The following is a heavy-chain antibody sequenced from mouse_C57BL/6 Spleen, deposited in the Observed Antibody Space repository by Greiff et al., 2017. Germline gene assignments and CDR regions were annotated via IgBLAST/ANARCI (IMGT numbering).Heavy chain of an antibody. CDR2: IDPTSGGT. CDR3: ARGGFSTTVVAAFDY. J-gene: IGHJ2*01. V-gene: IGHV1-72*01. D-gene: IGHD1-1*01. CDR1: GYTFTSYW. Sequence: QVQLQQPGAELVKPGASVKLSCKASGYTFTSYWMHWVKQRPGRGLEWIGRIDPTSGGTKYNEKFKSKATLTVDKPSSTAYMQLSSLTSEDSAVYYCARGGFSTTVVAAFDYWGQGTTLTVSS.